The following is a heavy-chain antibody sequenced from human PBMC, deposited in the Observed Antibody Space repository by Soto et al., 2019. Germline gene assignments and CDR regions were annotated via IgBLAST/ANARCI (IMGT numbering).Heavy chain of an antibody. D-gene: IGHD6-13*01. CDR2: VYNSGST. V-gene: IGHV4-59*01. CDR1: GGSISSNY. Sequence: PSETLSLTCSVSGGSISSNYWTWIRQPPGKGLEWIGYVYNSGSTNYNPSLKSRVTISEGTSKSQFSLKVNSMTAADTAVYYCARYRREAVAGYTLDNWGQGILVTLSS. J-gene: IGHJ4*02. CDR3: ARYRREAVAGYTLDN.